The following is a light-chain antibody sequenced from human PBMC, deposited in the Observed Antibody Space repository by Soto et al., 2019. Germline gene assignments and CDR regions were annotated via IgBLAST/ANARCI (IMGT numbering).Light chain of an antibody. CDR3: QQYYTTPT. CDR2: WPS. V-gene: IGKV4-1*01. CDR1: QSVFFRSSNKDY. Sequence: DIVMTQSPESLAVSLGERVTIDCRTSQSVFFRSSNKDYLAWYQQKPGQPPKLLIYWPSTRESGVPDRFSSSGSGTHFTLTINNLQAEDVAVYYCQQYYTTPTFGQGTKVEIK. J-gene: IGKJ1*01.